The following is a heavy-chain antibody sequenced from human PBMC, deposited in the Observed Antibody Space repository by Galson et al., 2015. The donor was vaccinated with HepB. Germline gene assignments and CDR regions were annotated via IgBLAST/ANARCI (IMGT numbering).Heavy chain of an antibody. J-gene: IGHJ4*02. CDR3: AKDGIMVANNPYHFHY. V-gene: IGHV3-23*01. D-gene: IGHD2-15*01. Sequence: SLRLSCAASGFSFTRYAMTWARQAPGKGLEWVSSITSSGGNRYYTDSVKGRFTVSRDNSKNTLLLQLNSLRAEDTAMYFCAKDGIMVANNPYHFHYWGQGTLVTVSS. CDR1: GFSFTRYA. CDR2: ITSSGGNR.